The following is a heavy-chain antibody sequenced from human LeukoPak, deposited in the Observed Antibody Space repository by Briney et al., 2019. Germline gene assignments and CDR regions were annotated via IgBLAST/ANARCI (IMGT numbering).Heavy chain of an antibody. V-gene: IGHV3-30-3*01. CDR2: ISYDGSNK. D-gene: IGHD2-21*02. CDR3: ASSSYCGGDCYSHFDY. J-gene: IGHJ4*02. Sequence: GGSLRLSCAASGFTFSSYAMHWVRQAPGKGLEWVAVISYDGSNKYYADSVKGRFTISRDNSKNTLYLQMNSLGAEDTAVYYCASSSYCGGDCYSHFDYWGQGTLVTVSS. CDR1: GFTFSSYA.